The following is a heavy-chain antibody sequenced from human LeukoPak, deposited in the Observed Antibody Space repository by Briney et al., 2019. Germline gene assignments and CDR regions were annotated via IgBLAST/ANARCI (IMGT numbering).Heavy chain of an antibody. D-gene: IGHD2-21*01. CDR1: GYTFITYG. CDR3: VRGDFDFDS. CDR2: IDPHTGGT. Sequence: GASVKVSCKPSGYTFITYGISRVRQAAGQGLEWRGWIDPHTGGTKNAQILHDRVTMTADPFTDTAYMELRSLRSDDTAVYYCVRGDFDFDSWGQGTLVTVS. V-gene: IGHV1-18*04. J-gene: IGHJ4*02.